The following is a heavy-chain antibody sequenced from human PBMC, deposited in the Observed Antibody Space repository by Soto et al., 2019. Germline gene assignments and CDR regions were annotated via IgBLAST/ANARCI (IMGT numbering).Heavy chain of an antibody. CDR2: MNPNSGNT. CDR1: GYTFTSYD. CDR3: ARPGQTVLWFGDPSDLWFDP. D-gene: IGHD3-10*01. V-gene: IGHV1-8*01. Sequence: ASVKVSCKASGYTFTSYDINWVRQATGQGLEWMGWMNPNSGNTGYAQKFQGRVTMTRNTSISTAYMELSSLRSEDTAVYYCARPGQTVLWFGDPSDLWFDPWGQGTLVTVSS. J-gene: IGHJ5*02.